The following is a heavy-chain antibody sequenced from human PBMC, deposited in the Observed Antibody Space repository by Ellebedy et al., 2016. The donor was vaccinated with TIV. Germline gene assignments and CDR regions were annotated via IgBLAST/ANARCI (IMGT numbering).Heavy chain of an antibody. CDR2: IYYSGTT. Sequence: MPSDTLSLTCTVSGGSLTNHFWSWIRQPPGKGLEWIASIYYSGTTNYNPSLKSRVTISVDTSKNQISLTLMSSVSAADTAVYYCARVAITAAVGGGFFDLWGRGTLVTVSS. J-gene: IGHJ2*01. CDR3: ARVAITAAVGGGFFDL. CDR1: GGSLTNHF. V-gene: IGHV4-59*11. D-gene: IGHD6-13*01.